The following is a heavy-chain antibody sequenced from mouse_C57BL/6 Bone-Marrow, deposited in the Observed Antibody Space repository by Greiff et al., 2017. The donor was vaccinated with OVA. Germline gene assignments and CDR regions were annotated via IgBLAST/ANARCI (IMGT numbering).Heavy chain of an antibody. CDR3: ARYCPIYYGNYDAMDY. Sequence: VQLQQSGAELARPGASVKLSCKASGYTFTSYGISWVKQRTGQGLEWIGEIYPRSGNTYYNEKFKGKATLTADKSSSTAYMELRSLTSEDSAVYFCARYCPIYYGNYDAMDYWGQGTSVTVSS. D-gene: IGHD2-1*01. CDR2: IYPRSGNT. CDR1: GYTFTSYG. J-gene: IGHJ4*01. V-gene: IGHV1-81*01.